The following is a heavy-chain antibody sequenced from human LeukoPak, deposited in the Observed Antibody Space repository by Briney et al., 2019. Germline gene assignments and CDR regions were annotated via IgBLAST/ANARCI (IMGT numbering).Heavy chain of an antibody. CDR2: IWFDKNQ. Sequence: GESLRLSCAASGFILNDYGMHWVRQAPGKGLEWVADIWFDKNQHFADSVKGRFAISRDNSKDTVYLQINSLRAEDTAVYYCARDRHCVNGVCHSPPGMDVWGQGTTVTVSS. CDR1: GFILNDYG. CDR3: ARDRHCVNGVCHSPPGMDV. J-gene: IGHJ6*02. D-gene: IGHD2-8*01. V-gene: IGHV3-33*01.